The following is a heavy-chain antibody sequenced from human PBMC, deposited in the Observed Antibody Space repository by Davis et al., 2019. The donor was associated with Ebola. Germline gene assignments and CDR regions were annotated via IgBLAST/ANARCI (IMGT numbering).Heavy chain of an antibody. CDR2: INPNSGGT. Sequence: ASVKVSCKASGYTFTGYYMHWVRQAPGQGLEWMGWINPNSGGTNYAQKFQGRVTMTRDTSISTAYMELSRLRSDDTAVYYCAKCQDIVATPPGDYWGQGTLVTVSS. CDR1: GYTFTGYY. V-gene: IGHV1-2*02. CDR3: AKCQDIVATPPGDY. J-gene: IGHJ4*02. D-gene: IGHD5-12*01.